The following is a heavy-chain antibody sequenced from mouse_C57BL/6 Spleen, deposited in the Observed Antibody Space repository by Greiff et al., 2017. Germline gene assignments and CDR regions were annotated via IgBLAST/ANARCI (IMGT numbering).Heavy chain of an antibody. CDR2: LSSGGDYI. CDR3: TRDQAAWFAY. J-gene: IGHJ3*01. V-gene: IGHV5-9-1*02. CDR1: GFTFSSYA. Sequence: EVKVVESGGGLVKPGGSLKLSCAASGFTFSSYAMSWVRQTPEKRLEWVAYLSSGGDYIYYADTVKGRFTISRDNARNTLYLQMSSLKSEDTAMYYCTRDQAAWFAYWGQGTLVTVSA.